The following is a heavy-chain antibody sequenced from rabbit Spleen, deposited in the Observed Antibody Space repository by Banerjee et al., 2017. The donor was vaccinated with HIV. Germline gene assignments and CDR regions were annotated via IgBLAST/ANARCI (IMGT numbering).Heavy chain of an antibody. D-gene: IGHD2-1*01. V-gene: IGHV1S47*01. J-gene: IGHJ4*01. CDR2: IDPVFGST. CDR1: GFDFSRYG. Sequence: QEQLEESGGGLVQPGGSLKLSCKASGFDFSRYGVSWVRQAPGKGLEWIGYIDPVFGSTYYASWVNGRFTISRHNAQNTLYLQLNSLTAADTATYFCGRGNNNDDWAFNLWGQGTLVTVS. CDR3: GRGNNNDDWAFNL.